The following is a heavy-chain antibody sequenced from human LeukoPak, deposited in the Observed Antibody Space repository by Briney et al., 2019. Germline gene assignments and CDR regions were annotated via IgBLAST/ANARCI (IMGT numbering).Heavy chain of an antibody. CDR3: VTDLVIKGYFDY. CDR2: IRRKTDGETT. J-gene: IGHJ4*02. Sequence: GGSLRLSCAASGFTFSSSAMSWVRQVPGKGLEWVGRIRRKTDGETTDHAAPVKGRFTISRDDSKNTLYLQMNSLKTEDTAVYYCVTDLVIKGYFDYWGQGALVTVSS. D-gene: IGHD2-21*01. CDR1: GFTFSSSA. V-gene: IGHV3-15*01.